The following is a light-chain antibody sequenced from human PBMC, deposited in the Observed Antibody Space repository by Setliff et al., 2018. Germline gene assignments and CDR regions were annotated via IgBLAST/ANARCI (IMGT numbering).Light chain of an antibody. V-gene: IGLV1-40*01. CDR2: RFS. J-gene: IGLJ1*01. CDR1: SSNIGATYD. Sequence: SVLTQPPSVSGAPGHTVTISRTGSSSNIGATYDVHWYQHVPGTAPKLLLYRFSNRPSGVPHRFSGSTSGTSASLAITGLQVEDEADYYCQSYDTRLNDYVFGTGTKVTVL. CDR3: QSYDTRLNDYV.